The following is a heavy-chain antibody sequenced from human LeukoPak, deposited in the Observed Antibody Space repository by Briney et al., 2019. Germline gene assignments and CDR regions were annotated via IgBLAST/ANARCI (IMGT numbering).Heavy chain of an antibody. Sequence: PSETLSLTRTVSGGSISSSSYYWGWIRQPPGKGLEWIGSIYYSGSTYYNPSLKSRVTISVDTSKNQFSLKLSSVTAADTAVYYCARGGGPGYSSSWYFDYWGQGTLVTVSS. D-gene: IGHD6-13*01. J-gene: IGHJ4*02. CDR2: IYYSGST. V-gene: IGHV4-39*07. CDR1: GGSISSSSYY. CDR3: ARGGGPGYSSSWYFDY.